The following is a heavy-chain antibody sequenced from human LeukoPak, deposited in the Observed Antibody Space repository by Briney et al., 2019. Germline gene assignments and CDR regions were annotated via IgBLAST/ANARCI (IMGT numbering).Heavy chain of an antibody. CDR2: ISTYNGNT. J-gene: IGHJ4*02. V-gene: IGHV1-18*01. Sequence: ASVKVSCKASGYTFTTYAINWVRQAPGQGLEWMGWISTYNGNTDHAQRFQGRVTLTTDSSTTTAYMELRNLRSDDTAVYYCARGRVLLTPNYVDFWGQGTLVTVSS. CDR3: ARGRVLLTPNYVDF. D-gene: IGHD3-3*01. CDR1: GYTFTTYA.